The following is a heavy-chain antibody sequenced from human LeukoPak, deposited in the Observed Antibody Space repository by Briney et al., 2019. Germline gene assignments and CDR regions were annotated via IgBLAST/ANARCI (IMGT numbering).Heavy chain of an antibody. CDR2: ITSSGSTI. CDR3: ARIGRPAAFDI. Sequence: KTGGSLRLSCAASGFTFSDYYMSWIRQAPGKGLEWVSYITSSGSTIYYADSTKGRFTISRDNAKHSLFLQLDSLRAEDTAVYYCARIGRPAAFDIWGQGTLVIVSS. V-gene: IGHV3-11*01. D-gene: IGHD6-6*01. CDR1: GFTFSDYY. J-gene: IGHJ3*02.